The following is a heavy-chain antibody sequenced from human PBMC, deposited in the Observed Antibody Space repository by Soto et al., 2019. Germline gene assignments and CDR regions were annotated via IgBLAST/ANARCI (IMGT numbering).Heavy chain of an antibody. CDR3: ARVNGSSWTYYYYYYGMDV. V-gene: IGHV1-18*04. J-gene: IGHJ6*02. Sequence: GASVKVSCKASGYTFTSYGISWVRQAPGQGLEWMGWISAYNGNTNYAQKFQGRVTITADESTSTAYMELSSLRSEDTAVYYCARVNGSSWTYYYYYYGMDVWGQGTTVTVSS. D-gene: IGHD6-13*01. CDR1: GYTFTSYG. CDR2: ISAYNGNT.